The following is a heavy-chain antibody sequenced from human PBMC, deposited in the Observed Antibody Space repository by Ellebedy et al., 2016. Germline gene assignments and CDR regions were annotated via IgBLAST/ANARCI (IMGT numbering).Heavy chain of an antibody. CDR1: GYTFTTFS. Sequence: ASVKLSCXASGYTFTTFSITWVRPVTGQGLEWMGFVNTFSGNTKFAQKFQGRVTMTRDTSTSTAYMELSRLTSEDTAVYYCARDSGYGDFWGQGTLVTVSA. CDR3: ARDSGYGDF. D-gene: IGHD4-17*01. V-gene: IGHV1-18*04. J-gene: IGHJ4*02. CDR2: VNTFSGNT.